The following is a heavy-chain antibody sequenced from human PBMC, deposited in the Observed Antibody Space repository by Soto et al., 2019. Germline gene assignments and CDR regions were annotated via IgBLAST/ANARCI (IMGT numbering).Heavy chain of an antibody. CDR2: INPSGGST. CDR1: GYTFTSYY. CDR3: ARESWFHTSGYDSAGCDY. Sequence: ASVKVSCKASGYTFTSYYMHWVRQAPGQGLEWMGIINPSGGSTSYAQKFQGRVTMTRDTSTSTVYMELSSMRSENTAGYYCARESWFHTSGYDSAGCDYCGQGTMVTVYS. D-gene: IGHD5-12*01. V-gene: IGHV1-46*01. J-gene: IGHJ4*02.